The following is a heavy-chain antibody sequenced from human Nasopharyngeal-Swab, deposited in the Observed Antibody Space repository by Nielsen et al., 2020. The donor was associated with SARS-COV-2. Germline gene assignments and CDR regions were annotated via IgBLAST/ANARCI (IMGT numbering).Heavy chain of an antibody. CDR1: GFTFSSYG. J-gene: IGHJ4*02. D-gene: IGHD2-8*02. Sequence: GESLKISCAASGFTFSSYGMHWVRQAPGKGLEWVAVISYDGSNKYYADSVKGRFTISRDNSKNTLYLQMNSLRAEDTAVYYCAQLGGVAWFDYWGQGTLVTVSS. CDR3: AQLGGVAWFDY. CDR2: ISYDGSNK. V-gene: IGHV3-30*18.